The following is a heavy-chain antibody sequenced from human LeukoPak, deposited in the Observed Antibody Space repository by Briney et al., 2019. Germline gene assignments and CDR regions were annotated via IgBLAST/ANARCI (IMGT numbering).Heavy chain of an antibody. D-gene: IGHD3-10*01. CDR3: ARAGSYGSGDY. V-gene: IGHV3-48*01. Sequence: GGSLRLSCTASGFTFRTYSINWVRQAPGKGLGWISYISSSSSTIYYADSVKGRFTISRDNAKNSLYLQMNSLRAEDTAVYYCARAGSYGSGDYWGQGTLVTASS. J-gene: IGHJ4*02. CDR1: GFTFRTYS. CDR2: ISSSSSTI.